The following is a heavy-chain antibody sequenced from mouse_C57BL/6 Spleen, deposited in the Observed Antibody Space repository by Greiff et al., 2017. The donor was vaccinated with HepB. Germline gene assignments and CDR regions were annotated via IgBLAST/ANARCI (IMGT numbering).Heavy chain of an antibody. CDR2: ISSGSSTI. CDR3: AREGVGQDWYFDV. CDR1: GFTFSDYG. V-gene: IGHV5-17*01. Sequence: EVQLVESGGGLVKPGGSLKLSCAASGFTFSDYGMHWVRQAPEKGLEWVAYISSGSSTIYYADTVKGRFTITRDNAKNTLFLQMTSLRSEDTAMYYCAREGVGQDWYFDVWGTGTTVTVSS. D-gene: IGHD3-3*01. J-gene: IGHJ1*03.